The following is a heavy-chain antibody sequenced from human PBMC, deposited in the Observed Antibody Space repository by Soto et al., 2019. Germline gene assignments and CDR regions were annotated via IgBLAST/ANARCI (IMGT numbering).Heavy chain of an antibody. Sequence: GESLKISCKGSGYSFTSYWIGWVRQMPGKGLEWMGIIYPGDSDTRYSPSFQGQVTISADKSISTTYLQWSSLKASDTAMYYCARDKDECYGGNCMGWAFDIWGQGTMVTVSS. D-gene: IGHD2-15*01. V-gene: IGHV5-51*01. J-gene: IGHJ3*02. CDR3: ARDKDECYGGNCMGWAFDI. CDR2: IYPGDSDT. CDR1: GYSFTSYW.